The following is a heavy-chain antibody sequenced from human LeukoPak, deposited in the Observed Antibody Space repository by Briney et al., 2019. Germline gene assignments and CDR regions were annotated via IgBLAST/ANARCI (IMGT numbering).Heavy chain of an antibody. CDR1: GFTFSNAW. V-gene: IGHV3-15*01. CDR3: ASSGSNPFDY. D-gene: IGHD3-10*01. J-gene: IGHJ4*02. CDR2: IKSKTDGGTT. Sequence: GGSLRLSCAASGFTFSNAWMSWVRQAPGKGLEWVGRIKSKTDGGTTGYAAPVKGRFTISRDNSKNTLYLQMNSLRAEDTAVYYCASSGSNPFDYWGQGTLVTVSS.